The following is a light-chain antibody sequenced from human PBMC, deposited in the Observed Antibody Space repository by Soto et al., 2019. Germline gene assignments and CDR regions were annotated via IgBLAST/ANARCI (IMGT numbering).Light chain of an antibody. J-gene: IGLJ2*01. CDR3: CSYADSDTFVV. V-gene: IGLV2-11*01. Sequence: QSALTQPRSVSGSPGQSVTISCTGTSSDVGGYNYVSWYQQHPGQAPKLLIYDVTKRPSGVPDRFSGSKSGNTASLTISGLQAEDEADYYCCSYADSDTFVVFGGGTKLTVL. CDR2: DVT. CDR1: SSDVGGYNY.